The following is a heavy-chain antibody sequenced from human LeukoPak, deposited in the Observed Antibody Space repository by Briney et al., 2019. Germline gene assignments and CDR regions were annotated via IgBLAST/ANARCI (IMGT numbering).Heavy chain of an antibody. CDR3: AKENGYYYDSSVLLGY. D-gene: IGHD3-22*01. V-gene: IGHV3-23*01. CDR2: ISCSGGST. Sequence: GGSLTLSCAASGSTFSSYAMSWVRQAPGKGLEWVSAISCSGGSTYYADSVKGRFTISRDNSKNTVYLQMNSRRAEDTAVYYCAKENGYYYDSSVLLGYWGQGTLVTVSS. CDR1: GSTFSSYA. J-gene: IGHJ4*02.